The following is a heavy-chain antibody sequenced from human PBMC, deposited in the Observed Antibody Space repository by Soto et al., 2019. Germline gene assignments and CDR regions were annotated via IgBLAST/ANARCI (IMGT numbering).Heavy chain of an antibody. CDR1: GGSISSGGYY. D-gene: IGHD6-19*01. J-gene: IGHJ4*02. CDR3: ARISSGWPLDY. Sequence: KPSETLSLTCTVSGGSISSGGYYWSWIRQHPGKGLEWIGYIYYSGSTYYNPSLKSRVTISVDTSKNQFSLKLSSVTAADTAVYYCARISSGWPLDYWGQGTLVTVSS. CDR2: IYYSGST. V-gene: IGHV4-31*03.